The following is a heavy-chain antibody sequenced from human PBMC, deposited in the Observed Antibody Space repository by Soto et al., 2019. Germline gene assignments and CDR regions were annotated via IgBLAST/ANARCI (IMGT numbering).Heavy chain of an antibody. V-gene: IGHV3-30*18. CDR2: ISYDGSNK. CDR3: ANSGSSGSYDLLDY. Sequence: GGSLRLSCAASGFTFSIYGMHWVRQAPGKGLEWVAVISYDGSNKYYADSVKGRFTISRDNSKNTLYLQMNSLRAEDTAVYYCANSGSSGSYDLLDYWGPTTLVTVSS. J-gene: IGHJ4*02. D-gene: IGHD3-22*01. CDR1: GFTFSIYG.